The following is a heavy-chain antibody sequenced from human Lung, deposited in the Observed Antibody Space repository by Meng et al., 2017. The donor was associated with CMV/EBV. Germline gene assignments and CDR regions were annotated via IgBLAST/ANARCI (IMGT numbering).Heavy chain of an antibody. CDR2: ISNNSSGT. CDR3: ARVIAVAGTSPIDH. V-gene: IGHV1-2*02. D-gene: IGHD1-14*01. J-gene: IGHJ4*02. CDR1: GYTLTGYY. Sequence: ASVKVSCKTSGYTLTGYYMHWVRQAPGQGLEWMGWISNNSSGTRYAQKIQGRVTMTRDTSISTDYMELSRLGSDDTAVYDCARVIAVAGTSPIDHWGQGTTVXVSS.